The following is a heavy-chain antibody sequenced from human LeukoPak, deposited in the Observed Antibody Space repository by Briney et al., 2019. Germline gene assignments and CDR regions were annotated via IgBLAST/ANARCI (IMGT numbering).Heavy chain of an antibody. D-gene: IGHD3-9*01. CDR1: GGTFSSYA. Sequence: GASVKVSCKASGGTFSSYAISWVRQAPGQGLEWMGGIIPIFGTANYAQKFQGRVTITTDESTSTAYMELSSLRSEDTAVYYCASPVLRYRWYALDIWGQGTMVTVSS. V-gene: IGHV1-69*05. CDR2: IIPIFGTA. J-gene: IGHJ3*02. CDR3: ASPVLRYRWYALDI.